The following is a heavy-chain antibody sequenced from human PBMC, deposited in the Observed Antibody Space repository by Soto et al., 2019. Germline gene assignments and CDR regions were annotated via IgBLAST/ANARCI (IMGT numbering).Heavy chain of an antibody. Sequence: QVQLQQWGAGLLKPSETLSLTRAVYGGSFSGYYWSWIRQPPGKGLEWIGEVNHSGSTNYNPSLKSRVTTAIDTSNKQFSLKLSSVTAADTAVYYCARVGGYSYGYSVYSWGQGTLVTVSS. CDR1: GGSFSGYY. CDR2: VNHSGST. D-gene: IGHD5-18*01. CDR3: ARVGGYSYGYSVYS. J-gene: IGHJ4*02. V-gene: IGHV4-34*01.